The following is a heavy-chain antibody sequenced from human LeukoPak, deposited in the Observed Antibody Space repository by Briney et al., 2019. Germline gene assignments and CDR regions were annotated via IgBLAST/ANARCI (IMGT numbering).Heavy chain of an antibody. CDR1: GGTFSSFV. J-gene: IGHJ5*02. CDR3: ARDEEPDSGYRQQLASNWFDP. D-gene: IGHD6-13*01. CDR2: IIPFLGIA. Sequence: SVKVSCKASGGTFSSFVISWVRQAPGQGLEWMGRIIPFLGIANYAQKFQGGVTITADKSTSTAYMELSSPRSEDTPVYYCARDEEPDSGYRQQLASNWFDPWGQGNLVTVSS. V-gene: IGHV1-69*04.